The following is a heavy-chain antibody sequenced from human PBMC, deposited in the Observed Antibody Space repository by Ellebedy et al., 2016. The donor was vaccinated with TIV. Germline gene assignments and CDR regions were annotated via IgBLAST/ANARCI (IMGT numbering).Heavy chain of an antibody. CDR2: IIPIFGTA. CDR3: ATLYQARGYSYGPHYFDY. V-gene: IGHV1-69*13. Sequence: SVKVSCXASGGTFSSYAISWVRQAPGQGLEWMGGIIPIFGTANYAQKFQGRVTITADESTSTAYMELSSLRSEDTAVYYCATLYQARGYSYGPHYFDYWGQGTLVTVSS. CDR1: GGTFSSYA. J-gene: IGHJ4*02. D-gene: IGHD5-18*01.